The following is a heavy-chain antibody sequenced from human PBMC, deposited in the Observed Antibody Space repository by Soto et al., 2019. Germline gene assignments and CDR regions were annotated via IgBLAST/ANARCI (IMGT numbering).Heavy chain of an antibody. V-gene: IGHV4-31*03. CDR3: AREAKVVVVITEIDAFDI. J-gene: IGHJ3*02. Sequence: PSETLSLTCTVSGGSISSGGYYWSWIRQHPGKGLEWIGYIYYSGSTYYNPSLKSRVTISVDTSKNQFSLKLSSVTAADTAVYYCAREAKVVVVITEIDAFDIWGQGTMVTVSS. CDR1: GGSISSGGYY. D-gene: IGHD3-22*01. CDR2: IYYSGST.